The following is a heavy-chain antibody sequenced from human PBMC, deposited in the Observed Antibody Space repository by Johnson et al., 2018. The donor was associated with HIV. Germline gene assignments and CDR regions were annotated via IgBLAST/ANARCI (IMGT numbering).Heavy chain of an antibody. CDR1: GFTFRSYA. J-gene: IGHJ3*02. D-gene: IGHD3-10*01. V-gene: IGHV3-30*03. CDR2: ISYDGSNK. Sequence: QVKLVESGGGVVQPGRSLRLSCAASGFTFRSYAMHWVRQAPGNGLEWVAVISYDGSNKYYADSVKGRFTISRDNSKNTLYLQMNSMRAEDTAVYYCASISLGSEDDACDSWGQGTMVTVSA. CDR3: ASISLGSEDDACDS.